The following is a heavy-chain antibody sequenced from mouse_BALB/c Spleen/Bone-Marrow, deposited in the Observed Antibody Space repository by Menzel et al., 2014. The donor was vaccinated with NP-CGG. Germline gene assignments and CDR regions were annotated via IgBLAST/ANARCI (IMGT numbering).Heavy chain of an antibody. CDR3: TRGRTWDFDY. CDR1: GYTFTSYY. D-gene: IGHD4-1*01. Sequence: VQLQQSGAELVKPGASVKLSCKASGYTFTSYYMYWVKQRPGQGLEWIGEINPSNGGTNFNEKFKSRATLTVDKSSSTAYMQLSSLTSEDSAVHYCTRGRTWDFDYWGQGTTLTVSS. CDR2: INPSNGGT. J-gene: IGHJ2*01. V-gene: IGHV1S81*02.